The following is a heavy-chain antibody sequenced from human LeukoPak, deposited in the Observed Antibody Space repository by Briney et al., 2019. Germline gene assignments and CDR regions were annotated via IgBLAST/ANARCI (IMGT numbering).Heavy chain of an antibody. CDR2: ISSKGGST. Sequence: SGGSLRLSCAASGFTFSSYGMHWVRQAPGKGLEYVSGISSKGGSTYYANSVKGRFTISRDYSKNTLYLQMGSLRAEDVAVYYCARGGGASCGDDCYIPPGYWGQGTLVTVSS. D-gene: IGHD2-21*02. V-gene: IGHV3-64*01. J-gene: IGHJ4*02. CDR1: GFTFSSYG. CDR3: ARGGGASCGDDCYIPPGY.